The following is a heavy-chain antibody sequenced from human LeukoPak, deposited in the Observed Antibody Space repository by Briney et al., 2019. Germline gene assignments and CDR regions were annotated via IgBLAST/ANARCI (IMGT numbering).Heavy chain of an antibody. CDR2: ISGSGGST. J-gene: IGHJ4*02. CDR1: GFTFSSYA. Sequence: GGSLRLSCAASGFTFSSYAMSWVRQAPGKGLEWVSAISGSGGSTYYADPVKGRFTISRDNSKNTLYLQMNSLRAEDTAVYYCAKDVVSGSSGWFDYWGQGTLVTVSS. CDR3: AKDVVSGSSGWFDY. D-gene: IGHD6-19*01. V-gene: IGHV3-23*01.